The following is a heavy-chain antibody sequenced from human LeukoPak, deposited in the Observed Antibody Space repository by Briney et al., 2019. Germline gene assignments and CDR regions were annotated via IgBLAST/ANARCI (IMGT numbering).Heavy chain of an antibody. CDR1: GFTFSSYS. Sequence: KPGRSLRLSCAASGFTFSSYSMNWVRQAPGKGLEWVSSISSSSSYIYYADSVKGRFTISRDNAKNSLYLQMNSLRAEDTAVYYCARDSEGYYYYYMDVWGKGTTVTVSS. CDR2: ISSSSSYI. V-gene: IGHV3-21*01. J-gene: IGHJ6*03. CDR3: ARDSEGYYYYYMDV.